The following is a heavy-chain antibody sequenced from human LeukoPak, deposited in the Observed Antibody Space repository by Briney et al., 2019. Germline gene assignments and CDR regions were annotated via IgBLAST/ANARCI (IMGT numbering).Heavy chain of an antibody. D-gene: IGHD5-18*01. CDR2: IRSKTDGGTT. Sequence: NPGGSLRLSCAASGFTFSNAWMSWVRQAPGKGLEWVGRIRSKTDGGTTDYAAPVKGRLTISRDDSTNTLYLHMNSLKTDDTAVYYCTTDYSHGTWGQGTLVTVSS. J-gene: IGHJ5*02. V-gene: IGHV3-15*01. CDR1: GFTFSNAW. CDR3: TTDYSHGT.